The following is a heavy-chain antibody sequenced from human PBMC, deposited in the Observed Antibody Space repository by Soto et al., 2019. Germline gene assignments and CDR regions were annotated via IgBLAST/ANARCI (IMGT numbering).Heavy chain of an antibody. D-gene: IGHD3-10*01. V-gene: IGHV4-59*01. J-gene: IGHJ4*02. CDR3: ARGVYGAYLDY. CDR1: GSISTYY. Sequence: PSETLSLTCNVSGSISTYYLMWIRQPPGKGLEWIGYISYSGTTNYSPSLENRVTISIDTSKKQLSLKLSSVTTADTAVYFCARGVYGAYLDYWGQGIPVTVSS. CDR2: ISYSGTT.